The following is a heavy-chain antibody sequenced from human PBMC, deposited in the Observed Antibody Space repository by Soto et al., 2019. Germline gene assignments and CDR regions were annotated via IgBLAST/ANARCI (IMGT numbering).Heavy chain of an antibody. Sequence: PGGSLRLSCAASGFTFSSYSMNWVRQAPGKGLEWVSSISSSSSYIYYADTVKGRFTISRDNAKNSLYLQMNSLRAEDTVVYYCAILTWLVLPRTWQYYYYMDVWGKGTTVTVSS. CDR2: ISSSSSYI. J-gene: IGHJ6*03. CDR3: AILTWLVLPRTWQYYYYMDV. D-gene: IGHD6-19*01. CDR1: GFTFSSYS. V-gene: IGHV3-21*01.